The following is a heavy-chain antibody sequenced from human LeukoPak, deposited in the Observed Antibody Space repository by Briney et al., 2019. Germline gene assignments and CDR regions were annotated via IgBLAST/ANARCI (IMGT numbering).Heavy chain of an antibody. CDR3: ARVGVWDTAMVLDY. J-gene: IGHJ4*02. D-gene: IGHD5-18*01. V-gene: IGHV4-59*01. CDR2: IYYSGST. Sequence: PSETLSLTCTVSGGSISSYYWSWIRQPPGKGLEWIGYIYYSGSTNYNPSLKSRVTISVDTSKNQFSLKLSSVTAADTAVYYCARVGVWDTAMVLDYWGQGTLVTVSS. CDR1: GGSISSYY.